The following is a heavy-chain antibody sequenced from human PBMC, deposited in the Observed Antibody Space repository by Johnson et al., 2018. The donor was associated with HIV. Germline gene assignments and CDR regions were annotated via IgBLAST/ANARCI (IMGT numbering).Heavy chain of an antibody. V-gene: IGHV3-66*03. Sequence: VQLVESGGGLIQPGGSVRLSCVASGFIVTNYYMSWVRQAPGKGLEWVSVIYGNERTFYADSVKGRFIISRDNSKNTLYLQMNSLRAEDTAVYYCAKGQVARGAFDIWGQGTTVTVSS. CDR3: AKGQVARGAFDI. CDR2: IYGNERT. CDR1: GFIVTNYY. J-gene: IGHJ3*02.